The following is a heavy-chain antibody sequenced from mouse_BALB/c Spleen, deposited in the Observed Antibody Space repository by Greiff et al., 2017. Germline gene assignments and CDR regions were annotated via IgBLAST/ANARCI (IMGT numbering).Heavy chain of an antibody. Sequence: EGQLQQSGAELVRSGASVKLSCTASGFNIKDYYMHWVKQRPEQGLEWIGWIDPENGDTEYAPKFQGKATMTADTSSNTAYLQLSSLTSEDTAVYYCTAYGYDGTFAYWGQGTLVTVSA. CDR3: TAYGYDGTFAY. CDR1: GFNIKDYY. D-gene: IGHD2-2*01. J-gene: IGHJ3*01. V-gene: IGHV14-4*02. CDR2: IDPENGDT.